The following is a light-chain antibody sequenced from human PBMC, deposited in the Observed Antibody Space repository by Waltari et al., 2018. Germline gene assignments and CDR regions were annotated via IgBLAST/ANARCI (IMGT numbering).Light chain of an antibody. V-gene: IGLV2-23*02. CDR3: SSYAGATL. CDR2: EIY. J-gene: IGLJ2*01. Sequence: QSALTQPASVSGSPGQSITISCTGTSGDVGRYNLVSWYQQHPGKAPKLMIYEIYKRPPWISDRFSGSKSGHTASLTISGLQAEDEADYYCSSYAGATLFGGGTKLTVL. CDR1: SGDVGRYNL.